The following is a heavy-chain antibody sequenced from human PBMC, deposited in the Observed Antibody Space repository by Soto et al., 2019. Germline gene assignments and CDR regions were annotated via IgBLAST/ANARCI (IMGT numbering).Heavy chain of an antibody. D-gene: IGHD3-10*01. J-gene: IGHJ3*02. CDR3: AREVNRGVIIIGDAFDI. Sequence: EASVKVSCKASGYTFTSYAMHWVRQAPGQRLEWMGWINAGNGNTKYSQKFQGRVTITRDTSASTAYMELSSLRSEDTAVYYCAREVNRGVIIIGDAFDIWGQGTMVTVSS. V-gene: IGHV1-3*01. CDR2: INAGNGNT. CDR1: GYTFTSYA.